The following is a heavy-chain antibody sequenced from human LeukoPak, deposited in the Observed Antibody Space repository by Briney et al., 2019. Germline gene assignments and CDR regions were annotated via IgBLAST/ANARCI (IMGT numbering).Heavy chain of an antibody. V-gene: IGHV4-4*02. CDR2: IYHSGST. Sequence: PSGTLSLTCAVSGGSISSSNWWSWVRQPPGKGLEWIGEIYHSGSTNYNPSLKSRVTISVDKSKNQFSLRLSSVTAADTAVYYCARDLDYGSGSNWFDPWGQGTLVTVSS. J-gene: IGHJ5*02. CDR3: ARDLDYGSGSNWFDP. D-gene: IGHD3-10*01. CDR1: GGSISSSNW.